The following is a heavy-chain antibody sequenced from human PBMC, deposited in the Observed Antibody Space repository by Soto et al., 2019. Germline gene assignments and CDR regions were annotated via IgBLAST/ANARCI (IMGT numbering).Heavy chain of an antibody. J-gene: IGHJ4*02. Sequence: QLLLQESGPGLVKPSETLSLTCTVSGGSISSSSYYWGWIRQPPGKGLEWIGSIYYSGSTYYNPPRMSRVNISVDKSKNPFSLKLSSVNAADTAVYYCARQGGNYYGSGSYSDYWGQETLVTVSS. CDR1: GGSISSSSYY. CDR3: ARQGGNYYGSGSYSDY. V-gene: IGHV4-39*01. D-gene: IGHD3-10*01. CDR2: IYYSGST.